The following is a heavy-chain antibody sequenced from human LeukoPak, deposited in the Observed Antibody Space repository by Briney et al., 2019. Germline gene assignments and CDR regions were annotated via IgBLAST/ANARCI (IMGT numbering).Heavy chain of an antibody. D-gene: IGHD3-22*01. J-gene: IGHJ4*02. Sequence: GGSLRLSCAASGFTVSSNYMSWVRRAPGKGLEWVSVIYSGGSTYYADSVKGRFTISRDNSKNTLYLQMNSLRAEDTAVYYCARAAALNDRVAYFDYWGQGTLVTVSS. V-gene: IGHV3-53*01. CDR1: GFTVSSNY. CDR2: IYSGGST. CDR3: ARAAALNDRVAYFDY.